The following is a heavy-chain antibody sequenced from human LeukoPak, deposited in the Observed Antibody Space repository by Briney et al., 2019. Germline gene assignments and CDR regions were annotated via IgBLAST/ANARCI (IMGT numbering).Heavy chain of an antibody. D-gene: IGHD2-15*01. CDR2: FDPEDGET. Sequence: ASVNVSCKVSGYTLTELSMHWVRQAPGKGLEWMGGFDPEDGETIYAQKFQGRVTMTEDTPTDTAYMELSSLRSEDTAVYYCATIFDIVVVVAARRPNWFDPWGQGTLVTVSS. CDR1: GYTLTELS. CDR3: ATIFDIVVVVAARRPNWFDP. J-gene: IGHJ5*02. V-gene: IGHV1-24*01.